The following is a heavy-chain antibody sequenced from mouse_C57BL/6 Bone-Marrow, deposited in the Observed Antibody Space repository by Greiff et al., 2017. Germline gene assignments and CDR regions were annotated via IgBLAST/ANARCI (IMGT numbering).Heavy chain of an antibody. Sequence: EVMLVESEGGLVQPGSSMKLSCTASGFTFSDYYMAWVRQVPEKGLEWVANINYDGSSTYYLDSLKSRFIISRDNAKNILYLQMSSLKSEDTATYYCARTLITTVVAYYAMDYWGQGTSVTVSS. D-gene: IGHD1-1*01. CDR3: ARTLITTVVAYYAMDY. V-gene: IGHV5-16*01. J-gene: IGHJ4*01. CDR2: INYDGSST. CDR1: GFTFSDYY.